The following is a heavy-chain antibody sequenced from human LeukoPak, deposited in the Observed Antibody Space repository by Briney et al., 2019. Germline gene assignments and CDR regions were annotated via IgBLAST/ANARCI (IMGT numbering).Heavy chain of an antibody. D-gene: IGHD5-18*01. V-gene: IGHV3-53*04. Sequence: GGSLRLSCAASGFTVSSNYMSWVRQAPGKGLEWVSVIYSGGSTYYADSVKGRFTISRHNSKNTLYLQMNSLRAEDTAVYYCAKVRSVGYSYGVPDYWGQGTLVTVSS. CDR2: IYSGGST. CDR3: AKVRSVGYSYGVPDY. J-gene: IGHJ4*02. CDR1: GFTVSSNY.